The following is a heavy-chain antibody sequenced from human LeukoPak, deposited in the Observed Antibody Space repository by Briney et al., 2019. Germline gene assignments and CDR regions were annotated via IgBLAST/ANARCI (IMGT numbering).Heavy chain of an antibody. Sequence: VASVKVSCKASGGTFSSYAISWVRQAPGQGLEWMGGIIPIFGTANYAQKFQGRVTITADKSTSTAYMELSSLRSEDTAVYYCARVEQQLVSPYYYYMDVWGKGTTVTVSS. CDR2: IIPIFGTA. CDR3: ARVEQQLVSPYYYYMDV. D-gene: IGHD6-13*01. CDR1: GGTFSSYA. V-gene: IGHV1-69*06. J-gene: IGHJ6*03.